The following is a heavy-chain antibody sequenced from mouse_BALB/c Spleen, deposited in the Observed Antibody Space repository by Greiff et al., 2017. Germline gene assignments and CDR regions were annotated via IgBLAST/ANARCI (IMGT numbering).Heavy chain of an antibody. Sequence: QVQLQQPGAELVKPGAPVKLSCKASGYTFTSYWMNWVKQRPGRGLEWIGRIDPSDSETHYNQKFKDKATLTVDKSSSTAYIQLSSLTSEDSAVYYCATFYYYGSSYNFDYWGQGTTLTVSS. V-gene: IGHV1-69*02. CDR3: ATFYYYGSSYNFDY. D-gene: IGHD1-1*01. CDR1: GYTFTSYW. J-gene: IGHJ2*01. CDR2: IDPSDSET.